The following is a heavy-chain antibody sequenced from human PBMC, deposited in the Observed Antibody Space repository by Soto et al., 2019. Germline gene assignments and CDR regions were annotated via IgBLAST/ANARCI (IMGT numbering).Heavy chain of an antibody. CDR3: YAAGVRGVVMSGMDV. J-gene: IGHJ6*02. V-gene: IGHV3-15*01. D-gene: IGHD3-10*01. CDR2: IRSNADGGTV. Sequence: DVQLVESGGGLVNPGGSLRLSCRTSGFTFSKAWMRWVRQAPGKGLEWVGRIRSNADGGTVEYAAPVKGRFIISKDDSKNTLYLQKNSLETEDTGVYYCYAAGVRGVVMSGMDVLGQGNEVTVS. CDR1: GFTFSKAW.